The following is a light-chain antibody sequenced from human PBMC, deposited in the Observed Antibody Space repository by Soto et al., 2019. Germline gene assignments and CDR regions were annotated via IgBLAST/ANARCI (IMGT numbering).Light chain of an antibody. J-gene: IGLJ2*01. Sequence: QSVLTQPASVSGSPGQSITISCTGTSSDVGAYNYVSWYQQHPGKAPKLMIFEVGDRPSGVSNRFSGSKSGNTASLTISGLQAEDEADYYCSSYTSSNTLVFGGGTKVTVL. CDR2: EVG. CDR3: SSYTSSNTLV. V-gene: IGLV2-14*01. CDR1: SSDVGAYNY.